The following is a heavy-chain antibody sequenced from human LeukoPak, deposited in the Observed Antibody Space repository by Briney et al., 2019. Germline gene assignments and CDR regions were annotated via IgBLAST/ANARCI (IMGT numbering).Heavy chain of an antibody. J-gene: IGHJ3*02. V-gene: IGHV3-74*01. CDR2: IKTDGRST. D-gene: IGHD1-1*01. CDR3: ARATNDAFDI. Sequence: GGSLRLSCAASGFTFSSYWMHWVRQAPGKGPVWVSLIKTDGRSTSYADSVKGRFTISRDNAKNTLYLQMNSLRAEDTAVYYCARATNDAFDIWGQGTMVTVSP. CDR1: GFTFSSYW.